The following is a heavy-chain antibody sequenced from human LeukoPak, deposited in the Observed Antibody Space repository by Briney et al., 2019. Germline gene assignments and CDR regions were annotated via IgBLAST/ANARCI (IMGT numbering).Heavy chain of an antibody. Sequence: TSETRSPTGPVSGGSTRRGDNYWNWLRQPPGKGLEGFGYIHNRGTTNYNPSLKSRVRISLDTSTNQFSLKLGSVTAADTAVYYCARRLTMSRLGEDSWLDPWGQGTLVTVSS. CDR3: ARRLTMSRLGEDSWLDP. CDR1: GGSTRRGDNY. V-gene: IGHV4-61*08. J-gene: IGHJ5*02. D-gene: IGHD3-10*01. CDR2: IHNRGTT.